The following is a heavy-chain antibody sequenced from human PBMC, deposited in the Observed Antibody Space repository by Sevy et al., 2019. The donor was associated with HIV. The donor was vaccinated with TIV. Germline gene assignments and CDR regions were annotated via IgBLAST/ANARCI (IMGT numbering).Heavy chain of an antibody. Sequence: GSLRLSCAASGFTFSSYGMHWVRQAPGKGLEWVAFIRYDGSNKYYADSVKGRFTISRDNSKNTLYLQMNSLRAEDTAVYYCAKDITITGTTNDYYYGMDVWGQGTTVTVSS. CDR2: IRYDGSNK. CDR3: AKDITITGTTNDYYYGMDV. CDR1: GFTFSSYG. V-gene: IGHV3-30*02. J-gene: IGHJ6*02. D-gene: IGHD1-20*01.